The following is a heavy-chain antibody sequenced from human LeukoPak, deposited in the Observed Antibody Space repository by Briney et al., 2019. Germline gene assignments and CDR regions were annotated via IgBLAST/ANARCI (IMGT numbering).Heavy chain of an antibody. CDR3: ARVHMVRGVDSSFPD. CDR2: IYYSGST. D-gene: IGHD3-10*01. CDR1: GGSISSYY. V-gene: IGHV4-59*01. J-gene: IGHJ4*02. Sequence: SETLSLTCTVSGGSISSYYWSWIRQPPGKGLEWIGYIYYSGSTNYNPSLKSRVTISVDTSKNQFSLKLSSVTAADTAVYYCARVHMVRGVDSSFPDWGQGTLVTVSP.